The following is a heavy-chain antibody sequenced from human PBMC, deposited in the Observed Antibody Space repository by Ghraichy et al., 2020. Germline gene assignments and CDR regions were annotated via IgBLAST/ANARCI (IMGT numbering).Heavy chain of an antibody. D-gene: IGHD6-19*01. CDR1: GGSVSSSNYY. CDR2: IHHSGST. Sequence: SETLSLTCTVSGGSVSSSNYYWGWIRQPPGKGLEWIANIHHSGSTYYNPSLKSRVTISIDTSKNQFSLNVTSVTAADTAVYYCARVIGTVEVAGTGKYYFDYCGQGTLGTVSS. J-gene: IGHJ4*02. CDR3: ARVIGTVEVAGTGKYYFDY. V-gene: IGHV4-39*01.